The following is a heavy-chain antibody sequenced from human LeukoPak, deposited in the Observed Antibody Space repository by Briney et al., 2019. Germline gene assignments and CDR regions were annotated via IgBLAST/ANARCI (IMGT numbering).Heavy chain of an antibody. Sequence: ASVKVSCKASGYTFISYGISWVRQATGQGLEWMGWTNPNSGNTGYAQKFQGRVTITRNTSISTAYMELSSLRSEGTAVYYCAISPWGNCSSTSCKDNWFDPWGRGTLVTVSS. D-gene: IGHD2-2*01. V-gene: IGHV1-8*03. CDR2: TNPNSGNT. CDR1: GYTFISYG. J-gene: IGHJ5*02. CDR3: AISPWGNCSSTSCKDNWFDP.